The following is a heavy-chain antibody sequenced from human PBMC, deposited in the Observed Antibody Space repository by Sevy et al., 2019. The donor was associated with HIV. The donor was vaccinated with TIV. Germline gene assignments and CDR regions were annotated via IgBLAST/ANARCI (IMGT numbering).Heavy chain of an antibody. CDR1: GYTLTELS. D-gene: IGHD3-22*01. J-gene: IGHJ4*02. CDR3: ATTKDYYDSSGYPFDY. V-gene: IGHV1-24*01. CDR2: FDPEDDET. Sequence: ASVNVSCKVSGYTLTELSMHWVRQAPGKGLEWMGTFDPEDDETIYAQKFQGRVTMTEDTSTDKAYMELSSLRSEDTAVYYCATTKDYYDSSGYPFDYWGQGTLVTVSS.